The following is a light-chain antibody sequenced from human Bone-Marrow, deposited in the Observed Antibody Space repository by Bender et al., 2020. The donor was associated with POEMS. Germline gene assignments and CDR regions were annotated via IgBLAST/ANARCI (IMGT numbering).Light chain of an antibody. CDR3: RSYSSAGTHVI. Sequence: QSALTQPASVSGSPGQSITVSCTGTSSDVGAYKYVSWYQQHPGKAPKLMIYDVSNRPSGVSDRFSGSKSGNTASLTISGLQAEDEADYYCRSYSSAGTHVIFGGGTEVTVL. V-gene: IGLV2-14*03. J-gene: IGLJ2*01. CDR1: SSDVGAYKY. CDR2: DVS.